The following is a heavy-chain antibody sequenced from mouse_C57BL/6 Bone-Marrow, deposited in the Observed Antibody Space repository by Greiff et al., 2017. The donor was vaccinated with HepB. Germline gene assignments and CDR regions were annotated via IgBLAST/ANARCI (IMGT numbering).Heavy chain of an antibody. CDR2: INPSSGYT. CDR1: GYTFTSYW. Sequence: VQLVESGAELAKPGASVKLSCKASGYTFTSYWMHWVKQRPGQGLEWIGYINPSSGYTKYNQKFKDKATVTADKSSSTAYMQLSSLTYEDSAVYYCAPYPMDYWGQGTSVTVSS. CDR3: APYPMDY. J-gene: IGHJ4*01. V-gene: IGHV1-7*01.